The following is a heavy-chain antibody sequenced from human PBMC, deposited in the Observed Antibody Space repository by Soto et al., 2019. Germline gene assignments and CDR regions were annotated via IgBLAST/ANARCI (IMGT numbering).Heavy chain of an antibody. V-gene: IGHV1-18*04. Sequence: GASVKVSCKASGYTFTSYGINWVRQAPGQGLEWMGWISAYNGNTNYAQKLQGRVTMTTDTSTSTAYMELRSLRSDDTAVYYCARDYDYSNYYYGMDVWGQGTTVTVSS. CDR3: ARDYDYSNYYYGMDV. CDR2: ISAYNGNT. J-gene: IGHJ6*02. CDR1: GYTFTSYG. D-gene: IGHD4-4*01.